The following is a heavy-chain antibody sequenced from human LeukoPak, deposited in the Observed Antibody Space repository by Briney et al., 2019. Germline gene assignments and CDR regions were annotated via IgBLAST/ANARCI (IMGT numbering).Heavy chain of an antibody. D-gene: IGHD3-22*01. CDR2: IYWDDDK. CDR1: GFLLSTSGVG. CDR3: AHRGGFDSSGRYFAY. J-gene: IGHJ4*02. V-gene: IGHV2-5*02. Sequence: SGPTLVNPTQTLTLTCTFSGFLLSTSGVGVGWIRQPPGKALEWLALIYWDDDKRYSPSLKSRLTITKDTSKNQVVLTVTNMDPVDTATYYCAHRGGFDSSGRYFAYWGQGTLVTVSS.